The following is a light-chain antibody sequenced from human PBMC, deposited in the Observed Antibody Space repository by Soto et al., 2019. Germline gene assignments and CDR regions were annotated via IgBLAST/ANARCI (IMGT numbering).Light chain of an antibody. Sequence: DIQMTQSPSAMAASLGDRVIITCRASQGISNSVAWFQQKPGRVPTRLIYGASTLQTWAPSRFSGSASGAAFPLTISSLQPEDFATYSCLQYNSYPFTFGGGTKVDIK. CDR2: GAS. CDR3: LQYNSYPFT. CDR1: QGISNS. J-gene: IGKJ4*01. V-gene: IGKV1-17*03.